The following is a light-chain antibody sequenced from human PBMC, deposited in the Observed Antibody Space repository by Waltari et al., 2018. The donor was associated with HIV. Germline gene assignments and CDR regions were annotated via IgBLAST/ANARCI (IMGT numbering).Light chain of an antibody. CDR1: NSNLGSNT. CDR2: GNS. CDR3: AAWDDSLSVYV. J-gene: IGLJ1*01. Sequence: QSVLTQPPSASGTPGQRVTISCSGSNSNLGSNTVNWYQQLPGPAPKLLIYGNSQRPSGFPDRFSGSKSGTSASLAISGLQSDDEAHYYCAAWDDSLSVYVFATGTKVTVL. V-gene: IGLV1-44*01.